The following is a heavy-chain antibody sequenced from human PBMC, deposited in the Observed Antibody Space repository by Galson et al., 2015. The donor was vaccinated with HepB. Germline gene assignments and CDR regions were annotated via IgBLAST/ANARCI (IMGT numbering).Heavy chain of an antibody. CDR3: ARGLDFWSGYYSF. CDR1: NASFRNYY. CDR2: INHGGDI. J-gene: IGHJ4*02. Sequence: ETLSLTCAIYNASFRNYYWTWIRQAPGKGLEWIGDINHGGDIRHDPSLTSRVTLSADPSKNQFSLKMTSVTAADTAVYYCARGLDFWSGYYSFWGQGILVTVSS. D-gene: IGHD3-3*01. V-gene: IGHV4-34*01.